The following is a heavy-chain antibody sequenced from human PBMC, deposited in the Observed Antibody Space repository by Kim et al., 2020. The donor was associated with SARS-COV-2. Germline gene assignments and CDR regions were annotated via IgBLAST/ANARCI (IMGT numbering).Heavy chain of an antibody. CDR1: GFTFSSYA. D-gene: IGHD6-13*01. Sequence: GGSLRLSCAASGFTFSSYAMHWVRQAPGKGLEWVAVISYDGSNKYYADSVKGRFTISRDNSKNTLYLQMNSLRAEDTAVYYCARGLAAAGFDAFDIWGQGPMVTVSS. J-gene: IGHJ3*02. V-gene: IGHV3-30-3*01. CDR3: ARGLAAAGFDAFDI. CDR2: ISYDGSNK.